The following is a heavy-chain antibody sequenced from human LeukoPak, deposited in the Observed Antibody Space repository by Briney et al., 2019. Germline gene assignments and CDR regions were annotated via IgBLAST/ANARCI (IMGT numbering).Heavy chain of an antibody. CDR3: ARDQGGGNCDF. D-gene: IGHD2-21*01. CDR1: GYTFATYG. CDR2: ISAYNGHR. J-gene: IGHJ4*02. Sequence: ASVKVSCKASGYTFATYGFSWVRQAPGQGLEWMGWISAYNGHRTYAQNFQGRVSMTTDSSTNTAYMELRSPRPDDTAVYYCARDQGGGNCDFWGQGSLVTVSS. V-gene: IGHV1-18*01.